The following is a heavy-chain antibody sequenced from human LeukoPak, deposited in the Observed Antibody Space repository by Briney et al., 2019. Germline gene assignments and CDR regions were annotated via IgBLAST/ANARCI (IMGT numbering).Heavy chain of an antibody. CDR1: GFTFSSYW. V-gene: IGHV3-74*01. D-gene: IGHD3-22*01. CDR2: ISSDGSST. Sequence: GGSLRLSCAASGFTFSSYWMHWVRQAPGKGLVWVSRISSDGSSTSYADSVKGRFTISRDNAKNTLYLQMNSLRAEDTAVYYCATDASGYYSRSDAFDIWGQGTMVTVSS. J-gene: IGHJ3*02. CDR3: ATDASGYYSRSDAFDI.